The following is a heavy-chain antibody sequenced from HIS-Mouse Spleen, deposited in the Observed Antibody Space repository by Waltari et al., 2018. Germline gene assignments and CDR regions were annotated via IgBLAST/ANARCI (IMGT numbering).Heavy chain of an antibody. CDR3: AREIPYSSSWYDWYFDL. Sequence: QLQLQESGPGLVKPSETLSLTCTVSGGSISSSSYYWGWIRQPPGKGLEWIGSIYYRGRTYYNPSLKSRVTISVYTSKNQFSRKLSSVTAADTAVYYCAREIPYSSSWYDWYFDLWGRGTLVTVSS. CDR2: IYYRGRT. V-gene: IGHV4-39*07. CDR1: GGSISSSSYY. J-gene: IGHJ2*01. D-gene: IGHD6-13*01.